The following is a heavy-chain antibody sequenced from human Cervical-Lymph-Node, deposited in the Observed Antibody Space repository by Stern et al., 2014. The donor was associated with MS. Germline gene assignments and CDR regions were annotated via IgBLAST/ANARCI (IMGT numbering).Heavy chain of an antibody. CDR2: VHPSGGT. J-gene: IGHJ4*02. CDR3: ARRGFSRNGFFDY. D-gene: IGHD2-8*01. Sequence: QVQLVESGPGLVKPSQDLSLTCTVSGDSISGGGYYWNWIRQHPGKGLEWIGYVHPSGGTYYNPSFESRVTISVDTSTNQFSLRLSSVTAADTAVYYCARRGFSRNGFFDYWGQGILVIVSS. V-gene: IGHV4-31*03. CDR1: GDSISGGGYY.